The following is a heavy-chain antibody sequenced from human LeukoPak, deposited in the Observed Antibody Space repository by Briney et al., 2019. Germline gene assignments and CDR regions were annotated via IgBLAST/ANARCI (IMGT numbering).Heavy chain of an antibody. CDR3: ARVRGSSGWYSAVGY. J-gene: IGHJ4*02. CDR2: FNPNSGGT. Sequence: ASVKVSCKASGYTFTGYYMHWVRQAPGQGLEWMGWFNPNSGGTNYAQKFQGRVTMTRDTSISTAYMELSRLRSDDTAVYYCARVRGSSGWYSAVGYWGQGTLVTVSS. V-gene: IGHV1-2*02. CDR1: GYTFTGYY. D-gene: IGHD6-19*01.